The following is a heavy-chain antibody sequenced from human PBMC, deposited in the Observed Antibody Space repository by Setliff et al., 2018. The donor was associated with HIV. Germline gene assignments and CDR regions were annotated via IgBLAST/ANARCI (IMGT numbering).Heavy chain of an antibody. J-gene: IGHJ3*02. D-gene: IGHD6-13*01. CDR2: INPNSGGT. Sequence: ASVKVSCKASGYTFTGHYMHWVRQAPGQGLEWMGRINPNSGGTNYAQKFQGRVTMTRDTSISTAYMELSRLRSDDTAVYYCVRPSFGSSSWKNDAFDIWGQGTMVTVSS. V-gene: IGHV1-2*06. CDR3: VRPSFGSSSWKNDAFDI. CDR1: GYTFTGHY.